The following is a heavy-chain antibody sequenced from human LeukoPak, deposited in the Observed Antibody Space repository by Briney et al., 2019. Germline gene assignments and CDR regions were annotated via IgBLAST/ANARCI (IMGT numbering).Heavy chain of an antibody. D-gene: IGHD3-22*01. J-gene: IGHJ5*02. CDR1: GGSISSYY. CDR2: IYTSGST. V-gene: IGHV4-4*07. CDR3: ARDHYYDSSGKNWFDP. Sequence: SETLSLTCTVSGGSISSYYWSWIRQPAGKGLEWIGRIYTSGSTNYNPSLKSRVTMSVDTSKNQFSLKLSSVTAADTAVYYCARDHYYDSSGKNWFDPWGQGTLVTVSS.